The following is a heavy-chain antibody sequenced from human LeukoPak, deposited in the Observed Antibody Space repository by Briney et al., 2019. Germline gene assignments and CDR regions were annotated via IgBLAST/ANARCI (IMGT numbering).Heavy chain of an antibody. Sequence: GGSLRLSCAASGFIVSDNYMSWVRQAPGKGLEWVSVIYRSGGTFYSDSVKGRFTISRDYSKNMLYLQVDSLRADDAAVYFCAKDSSGPAFWGQGTLVTVFS. CDR3: AKDSSGPAF. J-gene: IGHJ4*02. CDR2: IYRSGGT. D-gene: IGHD6-19*01. CDR1: GFIVSDNY. V-gene: IGHV3-53*01.